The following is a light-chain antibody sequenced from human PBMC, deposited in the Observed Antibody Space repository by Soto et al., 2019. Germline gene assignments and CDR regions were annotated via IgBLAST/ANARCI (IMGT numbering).Light chain of an antibody. J-gene: IGKJ5*01. CDR2: GAS. CDR1: QNILSN. V-gene: IGKV3-15*01. Sequence: EIVMRQSPATLSVPPGERATLSCRASQNILSNLAWYQQKPGQAPRLLIYGASTRATGIPARFSGSGSGTEFTLTISSLQSEDFEIYYCQQYNNWPITFGQGTRLEIK. CDR3: QQYNNWPIT.